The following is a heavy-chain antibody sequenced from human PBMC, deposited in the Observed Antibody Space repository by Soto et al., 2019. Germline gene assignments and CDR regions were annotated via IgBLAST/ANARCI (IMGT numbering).Heavy chain of an antibody. CDR3: ARGVVGATTDYYYYYGMDV. V-gene: IGHV1-2*04. CDR2: INPNSGGT. J-gene: IGHJ6*02. Sequence: QVPLVQSGAEVKKPGASVKVSCKASGYTFTGYYMHWVRQAPGQGLEWMGWINPNSGGTNYAQKFQGWVTMTRDTSISTAYMEVSRLRSDDTAVYYCARGVVGATTDYYYYYGMDVWGQGTTVTVSS. D-gene: IGHD1-26*01. CDR1: GYTFTGYY.